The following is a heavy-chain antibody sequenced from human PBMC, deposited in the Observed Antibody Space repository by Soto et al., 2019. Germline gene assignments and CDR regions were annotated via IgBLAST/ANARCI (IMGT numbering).Heavy chain of an antibody. Sequence: QITLKESGPTLVKPTQTLTLTCTFSGFSLSTSGVGVGWIRQPPGKALEWLALIYWDDDKRYSPSLKSRLTLTNDTTKNQVVLIFTNMDSVDTATYYCSYRPSYFSGGSCYSGFYCLGQGTLVTVSS. J-gene: IGHJ4*02. V-gene: IGHV2-5*02. CDR3: SYRPSYFSGGSCYSGFYC. CDR1: GFSLSTSGVG. CDR2: IYWDDDK. D-gene: IGHD2-15*01.